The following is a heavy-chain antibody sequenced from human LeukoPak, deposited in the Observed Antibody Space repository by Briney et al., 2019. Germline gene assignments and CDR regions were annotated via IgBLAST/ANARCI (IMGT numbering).Heavy chain of an antibody. V-gene: IGHV4-39*01. CDR1: GFTFRYNG. CDR2: IYYSGST. D-gene: IGHD3-10*01. CDR3: ARLPLGAFGEVLNFDL. Sequence: PGGTLRLSCAASGFTFRYNGMSWIRQPPGKGLEWIGSIYYSGSTYYNPSLKSRVTISVDTSKNQFSLKLSSVTAADTAVYYCARLPLGAFGEVLNFDLWGQGTVVTVSS. J-gene: IGHJ4*02.